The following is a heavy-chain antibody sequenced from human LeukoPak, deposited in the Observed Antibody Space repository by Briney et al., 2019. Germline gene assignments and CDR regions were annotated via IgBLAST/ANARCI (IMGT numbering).Heavy chain of an antibody. CDR2: IYYSGST. Sequence: SETLSLTCTVSGGSISSGDYYWSWLRQPPGTGLEWIGYIYYSGSTYYNPSLKSRVTISVDTSKNQFSLKLSSVTAADTAVYYCARGHYDILTGYFIPCYFDYWGQGTLVTVSS. CDR3: ARGHYDILTGYFIPCYFDY. J-gene: IGHJ4*02. V-gene: IGHV4-30-4*08. D-gene: IGHD3-9*01. CDR1: GGSISSGDYY.